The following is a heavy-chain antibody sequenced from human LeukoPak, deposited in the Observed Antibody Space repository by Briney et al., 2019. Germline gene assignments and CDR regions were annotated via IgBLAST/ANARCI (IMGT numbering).Heavy chain of an antibody. V-gene: IGHV3-74*01. CDR3: VRDYDFDS. D-gene: IGHD3-3*01. Sequence: GGSLRLSCAASGFTFSNYYIHWVRQAPVKGLVWVSRINGVGSDRIYADSVKGRFTISRDNAKNTVYLQMNSLRAEDTAMYYCVRDYDFDSWGQGTLVTVSS. CDR1: GFTFSNYY. J-gene: IGHJ5*01. CDR2: INGVGSDR.